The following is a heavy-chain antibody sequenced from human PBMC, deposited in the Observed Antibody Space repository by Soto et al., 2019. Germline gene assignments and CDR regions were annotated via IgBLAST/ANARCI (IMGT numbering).Heavy chain of an antibody. J-gene: IGHJ4*02. V-gene: IGHV1-69*02. CDR2: IIPILGIA. Sequence: QVQLVQSGAEVKKPGSSVKVSCKASGGTFSSYTISWVRQAPGQGLEWMGRIIPILGIANYAQKFQGRVTITADKSTSTAYMELSSLRSEDTAVYYCARVARHYFEYFDYWGQGTLVTVSS. D-gene: IGHD1-26*01. CDR3: ARVARHYFEYFDY. CDR1: GGTFSSYT.